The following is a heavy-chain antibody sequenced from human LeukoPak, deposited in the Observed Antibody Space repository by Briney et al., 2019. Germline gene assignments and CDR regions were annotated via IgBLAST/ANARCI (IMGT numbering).Heavy chain of an antibody. Sequence: GRSLRLSCAASGFTFSSYGMHWVRQAPGKGLEWVAVISYDGSNKYYADSVKGRFTISRDNSKNTLYLQMNSLRAEDTAVYYCAKDGCFDWLFSYWGQRTLVTVSS. J-gene: IGHJ4*02. D-gene: IGHD3-9*01. CDR1: GFTFSSYG. V-gene: IGHV3-30*18. CDR3: AKDGCFDWLFSY. CDR2: ISYDGSNK.